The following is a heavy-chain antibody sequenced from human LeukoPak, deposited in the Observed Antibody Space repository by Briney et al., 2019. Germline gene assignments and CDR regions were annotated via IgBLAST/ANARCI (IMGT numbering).Heavy chain of an antibody. Sequence: GGSLRLSCAASGFTFSSYDMSWVRQAPGKGLEWVSSISGSGGSTYYADSVKGRFTISRDNSKNTLFLQINSLRIEDTAVYYCAKDNYGLDVWGQGTTVTVS. CDR2: ISGSGGST. CDR3: AKDNYGLDV. V-gene: IGHV3-23*01. J-gene: IGHJ6*02. CDR1: GFTFSSYD.